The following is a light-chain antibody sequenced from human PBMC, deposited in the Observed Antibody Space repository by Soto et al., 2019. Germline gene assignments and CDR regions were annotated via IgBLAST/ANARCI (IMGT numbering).Light chain of an antibody. J-gene: IGKJ1*01. V-gene: IGKV3-15*01. CDR2: GPS. CDR1: QGVGAT. CDR3: QQYADWHTT. Sequence: ELVMTQSPVTLSVFPWERATLSCRPSQGVGATVAWYHQRPGQAPSLLISGPSTRATCVPARVSARGSGTAFTLTITSLQSDDFGVYYCQQYADWHTTFGQGTKVDIK.